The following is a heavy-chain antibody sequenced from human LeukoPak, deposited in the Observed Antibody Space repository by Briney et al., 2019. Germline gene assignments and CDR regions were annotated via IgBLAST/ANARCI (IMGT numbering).Heavy chain of an antibody. CDR2: IKQDGSER. CDR1: GFSVSSDY. J-gene: IGHJ4*02. Sequence: PGGSLRLSCVTSGFSVSSDYMSWVRQAPGKGLEWVANIKQDGSERYYVDSVKGRFTISRDNAKNSLYLQMNSLRAEDTAVYYCARDRHLAAAGNWYFDYWGQGTLVTVSS. D-gene: IGHD6-13*01. CDR3: ARDRHLAAAGNWYFDY. V-gene: IGHV3-7*01.